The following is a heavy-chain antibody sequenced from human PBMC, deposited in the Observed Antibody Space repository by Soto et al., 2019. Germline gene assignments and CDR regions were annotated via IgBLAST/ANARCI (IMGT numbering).Heavy chain of an antibody. V-gene: IGHV4-59*01. D-gene: IGHD3-3*01. Sequence: ETLSLTGPVSGGSISSYYWSWIRQPAGKGLEWIGYIYYSGSTNYNPSLKSRVTISVDTSKNQFSLKLSSVTAADTAVYYCARCITIFGVVLYGMDVWGQGTTVTVYS. CDR1: GGSISSYY. CDR3: ARCITIFGVVLYGMDV. CDR2: IYYSGST. J-gene: IGHJ6*02.